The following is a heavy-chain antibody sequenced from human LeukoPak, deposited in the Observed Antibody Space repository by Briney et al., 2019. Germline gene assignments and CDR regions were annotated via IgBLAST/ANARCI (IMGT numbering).Heavy chain of an antibody. CDR1: GGSFSGYY. D-gene: IGHD6-13*01. CDR3: ARGFNGRSSYSSSGRNWFDP. V-gene: IGHV4-34*01. CDR2: INHSGST. J-gene: IGHJ5*02. Sequence: NPSETLSLTCAVYGGSFSGYYWSWIRQPPGKGLEWIEEINHSGSTNYNPSFKSRVTISVDTSKNQFSLKLSSVTAADTAVYYCARGFNGRSSYSSSGRNWFDPWGQGTLVTVSS.